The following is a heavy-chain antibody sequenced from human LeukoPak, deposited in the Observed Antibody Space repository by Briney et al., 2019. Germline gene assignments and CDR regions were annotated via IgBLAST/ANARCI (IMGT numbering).Heavy chain of an antibody. V-gene: IGHV3-66*01. CDR3: ARIGGGSGPDRRTVHY. Sequence: GGSLRLSCAASGFTVSSNYMSWVRQAPGKGLEWVSVIYSGGSTYYADSVKGRFTISRDNSKNTLYLQMNSLRAEDTAVYYCARIGGGSGPDRRTVHYWGQGTLVIVSS. CDR1: GFTVSSNY. CDR2: IYSGGST. D-gene: IGHD6-19*01. J-gene: IGHJ4*02.